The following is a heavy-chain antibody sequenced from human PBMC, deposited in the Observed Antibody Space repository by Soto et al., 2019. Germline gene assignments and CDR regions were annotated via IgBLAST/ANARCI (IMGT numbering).Heavy chain of an antibody. CDR1: GYSFTSYW. Sequence: GESLKISCKGSGYSFTSYWIAWVRQVPGKGLEWMGLIYPGDSDTRHGPSFQGQVTFSADKSTSTAYLQRSSLRASDTAMYYCARQGYYDSGGYYPFDYWGQGTLVTVSS. V-gene: IGHV5-51*01. CDR2: IYPGDSDT. D-gene: IGHD3-22*01. CDR3: ARQGYYDSGGYYPFDY. J-gene: IGHJ4*02.